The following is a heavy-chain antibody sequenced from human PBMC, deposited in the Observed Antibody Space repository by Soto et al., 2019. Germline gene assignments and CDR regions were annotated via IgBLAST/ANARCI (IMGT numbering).Heavy chain of an antibody. J-gene: IGHJ4*02. D-gene: IGHD3-16*01. Sequence: NPSETLSLTCTVSGGSISSSSYYWGWIRQPPGKGLEWIGSIYYSGSTYYNPSLKSRVTISVDTSKNQFSLKLSSVTAADTAVYYCARLTAGGYFDYWGQGTLVTVSS. CDR3: ARLTAGGYFDY. CDR2: IYYSGST. V-gene: IGHV4-39*01. CDR1: GGSISSSSYY.